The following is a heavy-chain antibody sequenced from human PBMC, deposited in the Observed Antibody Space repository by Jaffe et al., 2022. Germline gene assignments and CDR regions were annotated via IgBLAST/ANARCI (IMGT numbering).Heavy chain of an antibody. CDR3: AKGLGGSWYRAAFDI. CDR1: GFTFDDYA. CDR2: ISWNSGSI. V-gene: IGHV3-9*01. J-gene: IGHJ3*02. Sequence: EVQLVESGGGLVQPGRSLRLSCAASGFTFDDYAMHWVRQAPGKGLEWVSGISWNSGSIGYADSVKGRFTISRDNAKNSLYLQMNSLRAEDTALYYCAKGLGGSWYRAAFDIWGQGTMVTVSS. D-gene: IGHD6-13*01.